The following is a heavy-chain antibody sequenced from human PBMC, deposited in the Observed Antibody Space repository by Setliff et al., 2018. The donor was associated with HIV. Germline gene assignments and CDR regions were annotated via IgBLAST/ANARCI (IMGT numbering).Heavy chain of an antibody. CDR3: ARDYFDSSAYHYGFGAFDI. J-gene: IGHJ3*02. D-gene: IGHD3-22*01. Sequence: GASVKVSCKASGYTSTSYYLHWVRQAPGQGLEWMGMINPSGGSASYAQKFQGRVTMSRDTSTSTVYMELSSLRSEDTAVYYCARDYFDSSAYHYGFGAFDIWGQGTMVTVSS. V-gene: IGHV1-46*01. CDR1: GYTSTSYY. CDR2: INPSGGSA.